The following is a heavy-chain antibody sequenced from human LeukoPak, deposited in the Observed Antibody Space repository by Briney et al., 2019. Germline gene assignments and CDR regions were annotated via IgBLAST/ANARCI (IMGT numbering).Heavy chain of an antibody. CDR2: IRYDGSNK. CDR3: VSSGLRYYYMDV. J-gene: IGHJ6*03. V-gene: IGHV3-30*02. CDR1: GFTFSSYG. D-gene: IGHD3-22*01. Sequence: GGSLRLSCAASGFTFSSYGMHWVRQAPGKGLEWVAFIRYDGSNKYDADSVKGRFTISRDNSKNTLYLQMNSLRAEDTAVYYCVSSGLRYYYMDVWGKGTTVTISS.